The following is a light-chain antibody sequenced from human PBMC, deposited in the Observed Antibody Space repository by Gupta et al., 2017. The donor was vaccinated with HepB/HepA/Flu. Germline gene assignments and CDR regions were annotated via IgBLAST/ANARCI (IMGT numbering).Light chain of an antibody. V-gene: IGLV4-60*03. CDR2: VEGSGSY. CDR3: ETWDSNSWV. J-gene: IGLJ3*02. Sequence: QPVLTQSSSASASLGSSVKLTCTLSSGHSCYIIAWHQQQPGRAPRYLMKVEGSGSYNKGSGVPDRFSGSSSGADRYLTISNLHSEDEADYYCETWDSNSWVFGGGTKLTVL. CDR1: SGHSCYI.